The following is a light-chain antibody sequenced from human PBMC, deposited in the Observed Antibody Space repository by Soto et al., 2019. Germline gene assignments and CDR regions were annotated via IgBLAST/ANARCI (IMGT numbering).Light chain of an antibody. CDR1: QGIANF. CDR2: AAS. J-gene: IGKJ2*01. CDR3: QKYNSAPHT. Sequence: DIQMTQSPSSLSASVGDRVTITCRASQGIANFLAWYQQKPGKVPRLLIYAASTLQSGVPSRFSGSGSGTDFTLTISSLQPEDVATYYCQKYNSAPHTFGQGTKLEIK. V-gene: IGKV1-27*01.